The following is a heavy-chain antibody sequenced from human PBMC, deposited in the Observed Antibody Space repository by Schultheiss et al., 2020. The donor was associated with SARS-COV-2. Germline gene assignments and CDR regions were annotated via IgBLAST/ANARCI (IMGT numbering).Heavy chain of an antibody. CDR1: GFTFSSYS. CDR2: ISSSSSYI. Sequence: GGSLRLSCAASGFTFSSYSMNWVRQAPGKGLEWVSSISSSSSYIYYADSVKGRFTISRDNAKNSLYLQMNSLRAEDTAVYYCASLGVTGTTENFDYWGQGTLVTVSS. J-gene: IGHJ4*02. V-gene: IGHV3-21*01. D-gene: IGHD1-7*01. CDR3: ASLGVTGTTENFDY.